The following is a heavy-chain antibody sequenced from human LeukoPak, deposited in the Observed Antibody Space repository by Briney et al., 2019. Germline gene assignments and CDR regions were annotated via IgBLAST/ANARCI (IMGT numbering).Heavy chain of an antibody. D-gene: IGHD6-19*01. CDR2: IYWNDDK. J-gene: IGHJ4*02. Sequence: SGPTLVKPTQTLTLTCTFSGFSLSTSGVGVGWIRQPPGKALEWLALIYWNDDKRYSPSLKGRLTITKDTSKNQVVLTMTNMDPVDTATYYCAHSSDFFPGIAVAGINYWGQGTLVTVSS. V-gene: IGHV2-5*01. CDR3: AHSSDFFPGIAVAGINY. CDR1: GFSLSTSGVG.